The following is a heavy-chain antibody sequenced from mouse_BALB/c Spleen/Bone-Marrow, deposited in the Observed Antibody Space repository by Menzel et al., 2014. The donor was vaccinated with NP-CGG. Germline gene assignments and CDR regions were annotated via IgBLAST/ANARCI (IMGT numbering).Heavy chain of an antibody. Sequence: VQLQQSGAELVRPGSSVKISCKASGYPFSSYRTNWVKQRPGQGLEWIGQIYPGDGETNYNGKFKGNATLTADKSSSTAYMQLISLTSEDSAVYFCARKYGDYWGQGTTLTVSS. CDR3: ARKYGDY. CDR2: IYPGDGET. J-gene: IGHJ2*01. V-gene: IGHV1-80*01. D-gene: IGHD2-10*02. CDR1: GYPFSSYR.